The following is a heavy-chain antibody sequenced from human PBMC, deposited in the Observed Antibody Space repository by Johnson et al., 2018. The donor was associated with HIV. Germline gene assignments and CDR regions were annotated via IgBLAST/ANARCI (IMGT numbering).Heavy chain of an antibody. D-gene: IGHD3-16*01. CDR1: GFPFSNYG. Sequence: QVQLVESGGGVVQPGGSLRLSCAASGFPFSNYGMHWVRQAPGKGLEWVAFIRFDGSNKYYADSVKGRFTISRDNSKNTLYLQMNRLRAEDTAVYYCTRWGGAFDIWGQGTMVTVSS. CDR3: TRWGGAFDI. CDR2: IRFDGSNK. V-gene: IGHV3-30*02. J-gene: IGHJ3*02.